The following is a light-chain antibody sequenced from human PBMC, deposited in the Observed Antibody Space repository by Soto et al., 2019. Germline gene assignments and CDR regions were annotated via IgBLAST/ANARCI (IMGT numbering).Light chain of an antibody. CDR1: QSVSSN. V-gene: IGKV3-15*01. J-gene: IGKJ4*01. CDR2: GAP. CDR3: QQYDNYVT. Sequence: EIVMTQSPATLSVSPGERATLSCRASQSVSSNLAWYQQKPGQAPRLLIYGAPTRATGIPARFSGSGSGTEFTLSISSLQSEDFAVYYCQQYDNYVTFGGGTKVEIK.